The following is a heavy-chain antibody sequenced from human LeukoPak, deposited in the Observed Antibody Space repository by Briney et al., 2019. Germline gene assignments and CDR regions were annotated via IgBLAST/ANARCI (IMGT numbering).Heavy chain of an antibody. CDR2: ISSSSSYI. J-gene: IGHJ2*01. CDR1: GCTFSSYS. D-gene: IGHD2-15*01. Sequence: GGSLRLSCAASGCTFSSYSMNWVRQAPGKGLEWVSSISSSSSYIYYADSVKGRFTISRDSAKNSLYLQMNSLRAEDTAVYYCARDSQVVVAATPGYWYFDLWGRGTLVTVSS. CDR3: ARDSQVVVAATPGYWYFDL. V-gene: IGHV3-21*01.